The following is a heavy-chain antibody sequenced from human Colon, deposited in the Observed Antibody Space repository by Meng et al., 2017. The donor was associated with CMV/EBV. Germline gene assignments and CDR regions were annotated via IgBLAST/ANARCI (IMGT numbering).Heavy chain of an antibody. CDR3: ARDSKWEQPVY. Sequence: GESLKISCSASGFTFTSYWMHWVRQAPGRGLVWVSRIATDGGSTVHADSVRGRFTISRDSAKSTVFLQMNSLRAEDTGVYYCARDSKWEQPVYWGQGTVVTVSS. D-gene: IGHD1/OR15-1a*01. V-gene: IGHV3-74*01. CDR2: IATDGGST. CDR1: GFTFTSYW. J-gene: IGHJ4*02.